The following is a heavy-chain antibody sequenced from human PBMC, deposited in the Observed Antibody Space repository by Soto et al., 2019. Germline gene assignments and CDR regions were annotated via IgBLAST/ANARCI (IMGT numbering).Heavy chain of an antibody. V-gene: IGHV1-2*02. J-gene: IGHJ5*02. Sequence: GASVKVSCKASGCTFTGYYMHWVRQAPGQGLEWMGWINPNSGGTNYAQKFQGRVTMTRDTSISTAYMELSRLRSDDTAVYYCARDAGDYYGSASYATGRWYNWFDPWGQGTLVTVSS. CDR3: ARDAGDYYGSASYATGRWYNWFDP. CDR2: INPNSGGT. CDR1: GCTFTGYY. D-gene: IGHD3-10*01.